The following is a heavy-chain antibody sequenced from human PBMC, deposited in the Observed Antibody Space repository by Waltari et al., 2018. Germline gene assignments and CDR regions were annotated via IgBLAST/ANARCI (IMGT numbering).Heavy chain of an antibody. CDR2: IWYDGSNK. CDR1: GFTFSSYG. V-gene: IGHV3-33*01. CDR3: ARDPRRGSGLEGFDY. J-gene: IGHJ4*02. Sequence: QVQLVESGGGVVQPGRSLRLSCAASGFTFSSYGMHWVRQAPGKGLEWVAVIWYDGSNKYYADSVKGRFTISRDNSKNTLYLKMNSLRAEDTAVYYCARDPRRGSGLEGFDYWGQGTLVTVSS. D-gene: IGHD2-15*01.